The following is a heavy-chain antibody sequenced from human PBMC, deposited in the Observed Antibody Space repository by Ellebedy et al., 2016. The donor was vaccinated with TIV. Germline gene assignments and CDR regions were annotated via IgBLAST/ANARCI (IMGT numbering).Heavy chain of an antibody. D-gene: IGHD6-6*01. CDR1: GFSLSTSGVG. Sequence: SGPTLVKPTQTLTLTCTFSGFSLSTSGVGVGWIRQPPGKALEWLALFYWNDDKRYSPSLNSRLIITKDTSKNQVVLTMTNMDPVDTATYYCARNIIARPVLGAFDIWGQGTMVTVSS. CDR3: ARNIIARPVLGAFDI. J-gene: IGHJ3*02. V-gene: IGHV2-5*01. CDR2: FYWNDDK.